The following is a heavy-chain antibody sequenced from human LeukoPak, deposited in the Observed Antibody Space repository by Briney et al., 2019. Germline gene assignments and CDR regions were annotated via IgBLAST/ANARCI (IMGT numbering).Heavy chain of an antibody. V-gene: IGHV1-18*01. CDR2: ISAYNGNA. Sequence: GASVKVSCKSSGYTFTSYNIIWVRQAPGQGLEWMGWISAYNGNAHYAQNLQGRVTMTTDTSTSTAYMELRSLRSDDTAVYYCARDGDSGYDSFDWFDPWGQGTLVTVSS. J-gene: IGHJ5*02. CDR1: GYTFTSYN. D-gene: IGHD5-12*01. CDR3: ARDGDSGYDSFDWFDP.